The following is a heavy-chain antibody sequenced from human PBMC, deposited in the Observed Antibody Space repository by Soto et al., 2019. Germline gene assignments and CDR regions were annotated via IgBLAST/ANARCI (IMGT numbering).Heavy chain of an antibody. CDR3: AKFRGMTYGAYHLDY. V-gene: IGHV3-23*01. CDR2: IGVRGTT. J-gene: IGHJ4*02. Sequence: QLLESGGCVVQSGGSLRLSCAASGFTFGNFAMSWVRQAPGKGLEWVSVIGVRGTTFYADSVKGRFTISRDNSKNTLHFQMNSLRDVNMAVYYCAKFRGMTYGAYHLDYWGQGTLVTVSS. CDR1: GFTFGNFA. D-gene: IGHD4-17*01.